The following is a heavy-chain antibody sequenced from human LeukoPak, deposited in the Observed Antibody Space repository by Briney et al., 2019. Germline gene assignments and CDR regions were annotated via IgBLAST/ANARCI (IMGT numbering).Heavy chain of an antibody. CDR3: ARDPTTVTKGFDI. CDR2: ISYSGST. D-gene: IGHD4-17*01. J-gene: IGHJ3*02. V-gene: IGHV4-59*11. Sequence: SETLSLTCTVSGGSISSHYWTWIRQSPGKGLEWIGYISYSGSTNYNPSLKSRVTLSVDTSKNQFSLKLRSVTAADTAVYYCARDPTTVTKGFDIWGQGTMATVSS. CDR1: GGSISSHY.